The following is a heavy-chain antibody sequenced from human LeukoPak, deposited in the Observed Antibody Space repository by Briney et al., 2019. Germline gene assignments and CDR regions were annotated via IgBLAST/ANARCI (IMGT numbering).Heavy chain of an antibody. CDR1: GGTFSSYA. CDR3: ARDLVITFGGVIVTEGFDY. CDR2: IIPIFGTA. J-gene: IGHJ4*02. V-gene: IGHV1-69*05. Sequence: ASVKVSCKASGGTFSSYAISWVRQAPGQGLEWMGGIIPIFGTANYAQKFQGRVMITTDESTSTAYMELSSLRSEDTAVYYCARDLVITFGGVIVTEGFDYWGQGTLVTVSS. D-gene: IGHD3-16*02.